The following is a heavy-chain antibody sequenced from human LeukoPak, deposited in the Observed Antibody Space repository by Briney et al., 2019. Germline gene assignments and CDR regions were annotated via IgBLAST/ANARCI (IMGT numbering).Heavy chain of an antibody. CDR3: AKDEAAVLYYDFWSGYPYYFDY. D-gene: IGHD3-3*01. J-gene: IGHJ4*02. V-gene: IGHV3-21*04. Sequence: GGSLRLSCAASGFTFRRFSMNWVRQAPGKGLEWVSAISSSGTYMYYADSVKGRFTISRDNSKNTLYLQMNSLRAEDTAVYYCAKDEAAVLYYDFWSGYPYYFDYWGQGTLVTVSS. CDR1: GFTFRRFS. CDR2: ISSSGTYM.